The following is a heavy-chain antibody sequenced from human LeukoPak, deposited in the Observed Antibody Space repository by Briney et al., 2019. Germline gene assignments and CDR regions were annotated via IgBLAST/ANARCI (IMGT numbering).Heavy chain of an antibody. CDR3: AKVRSGSYSSFDY. J-gene: IGHJ4*02. CDR1: GGSISSYY. Sequence: ASETLSLTCTVSGGSISSYYWSWIRQPPGKGLEWIGSIYHSGSTYYNPSLKSRVTISVDTSKNQFSLKLSSVTAADTAVYYCAKVRSGSYSSFDYWGQGTLVTVSS. CDR2: IYHSGST. D-gene: IGHD3-10*01. V-gene: IGHV4-59*04.